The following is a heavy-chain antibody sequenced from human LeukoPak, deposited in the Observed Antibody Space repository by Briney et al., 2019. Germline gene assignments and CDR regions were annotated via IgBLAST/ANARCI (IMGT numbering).Heavy chain of an antibody. V-gene: IGHV1-58*02. D-gene: IGHD6-6*01. J-gene: IGHJ2*01. CDR1: GFTFTSSA. Sequence: ASVKVSCKASGFTFTSSAMQWVRQARGQRLEWIGWIVVGSGNTNYAQKFQERVTITRDMSTSTAYMELSSLRSEDTAVYYCARRQPGIAARPHWYFDLWGRGTLVTVSS. CDR2: IVVGSGNT. CDR3: ARRQPGIAARPHWYFDL.